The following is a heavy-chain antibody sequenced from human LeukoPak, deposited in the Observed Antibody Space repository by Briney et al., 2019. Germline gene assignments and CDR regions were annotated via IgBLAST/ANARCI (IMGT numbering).Heavy chain of an antibody. D-gene: IGHD6-13*01. CDR2: ISSSGSTI. J-gene: IGHJ4*02. CDR1: GFTFSSYE. V-gene: IGHV3-48*03. Sequence: GGSLRLSCAASGFTFSSYEMNWVRQAPGKGLEWVSYISSSGSTIYYADSVKGRFTISRDNAKNSLYLQMNSLRAEDTAVYYCARVRFAGIIAANDYWGQGTLVTVSS. CDR3: ARVRFAGIIAANDY.